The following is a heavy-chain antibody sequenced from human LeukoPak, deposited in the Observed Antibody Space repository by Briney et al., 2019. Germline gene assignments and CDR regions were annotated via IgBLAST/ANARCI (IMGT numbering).Heavy chain of an antibody. CDR1: GGSISGYF. J-gene: IGHJ4*02. Sequence: PSETLSLTCTVSGGSISGYFWSWIRQPPGKALEWIGYIYYLGSTNYNPSLNSRVTISVDTSKNQFSLKLNSVTAADTAVYYCARDHGDQDYGARSPYYFDYWGQGTLVTVSS. V-gene: IGHV4-59*01. CDR2: IYYLGST. CDR3: ARDHGDQDYGARSPYYFDY. D-gene: IGHD4-17*01.